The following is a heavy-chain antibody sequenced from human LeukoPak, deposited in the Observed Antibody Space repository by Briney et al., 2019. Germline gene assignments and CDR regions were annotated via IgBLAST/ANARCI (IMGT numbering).Heavy chain of an antibody. V-gene: IGHV4-30-2*01. CDR2: IYHSGST. J-gene: IGHJ4*02. CDR1: GGSISSGGYS. Sequence: SETLSLTCAVSGGSISSGGYSWSWIRQPPGKGLEWIGYIYHSGSTYYNPSLKSRVTISVDRSKNQFSLKLSSVTAADTAVYYCARHRQGEYFDYWGQGTLVTVSS. D-gene: IGHD3-10*01. CDR3: ARHRQGEYFDY.